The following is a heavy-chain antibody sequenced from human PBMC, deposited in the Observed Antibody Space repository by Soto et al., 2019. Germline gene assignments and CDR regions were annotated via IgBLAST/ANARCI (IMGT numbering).Heavy chain of an antibody. Sequence: GGSLRLSCAASGFTFSSSGMHWVRQAPGKGLEWVAVIWSDGSIEKYADSVRGRFTISRDNSKNTLYLQMNNLRAEDTAVYYCARDLGAWPFDYWGQGTLVTVSS. CDR1: GFTFSSSG. V-gene: IGHV3-33*01. CDR2: IWSDGSIE. J-gene: IGHJ4*02. CDR3: ARDLGAWPFDY. D-gene: IGHD1-26*01.